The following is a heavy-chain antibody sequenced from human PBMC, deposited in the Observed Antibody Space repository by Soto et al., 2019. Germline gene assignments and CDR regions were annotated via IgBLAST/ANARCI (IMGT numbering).Heavy chain of an antibody. J-gene: IGHJ4*02. CDR1: GFTFSSYS. D-gene: IGHD3-22*01. CDR2: ISSSSSYI. V-gene: IGHV3-21*01. Sequence: GGSLRLSCAASGFTFSSYSMNWVRQAPVKGLEWVSSISSSSSYIYYADSVKGRFTISRDNAKNSLYLQMNSLRAEDTAVYYCAREISGYYPPYFDYWGQGTLVTVSS. CDR3: AREISGYYPPYFDY.